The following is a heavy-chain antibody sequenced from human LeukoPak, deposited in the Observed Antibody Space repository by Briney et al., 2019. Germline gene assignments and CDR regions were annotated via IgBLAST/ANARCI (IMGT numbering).Heavy chain of an antibody. V-gene: IGHV1-69*06. J-gene: IGHJ6*04. D-gene: IGHD2-2*01. CDR2: IIPIFGTA. CDR1: GGTFSSYA. CDR3: ARTWGPSYCSSSSWPPSGMDV. Sequence: SVKASCKASGGTFSSYAISWVRQAPGQGLEWMGGIIPIFGTANYAQKFQGRVTITADKSTSTAYMELSSLRSEDTAVYYCARTWGPSYCSSSSWPPSGMDVWAKGTRVTVSS.